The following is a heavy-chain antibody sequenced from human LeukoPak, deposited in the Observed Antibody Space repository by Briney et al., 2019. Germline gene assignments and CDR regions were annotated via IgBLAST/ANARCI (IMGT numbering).Heavy chain of an antibody. D-gene: IGHD2-21*01. CDR3: ARADRLHGGPYLIGP. CDR1: GYSFTDYY. J-gene: IGHJ5*02. CDR2: INPNSGGT. Sequence: ASVRVSCKPSGYSFTDYYMHWVRQAPGQGLEWMGWINPNSGGTSSAQKFQGRVTMTMDTSISTVYMEVSWLTSDDTAIYYCARADRLHGGPYLIGPWGQGTLVTVSS. V-gene: IGHV1-2*02.